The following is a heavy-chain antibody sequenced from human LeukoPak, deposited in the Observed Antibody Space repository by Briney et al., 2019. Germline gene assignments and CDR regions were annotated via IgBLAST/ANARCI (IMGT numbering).Heavy chain of an antibody. CDR2: IGYDGVNK. J-gene: IGHJ4*02. V-gene: IGHV3-30*04. Sequence: GGSLRLSCAASGFTFSSYPFHWVRQAPGKGLQWVAVIGYDGVNKFYTDSVKGRFTISRDNSKNTLYLQMNSLRAEDTAVYYCAKKGSGSYYRYLDYWGQGTLVTVSS. CDR1: GFTFSSYP. CDR3: AKKGSGSYYRYLDY. D-gene: IGHD3-10*01.